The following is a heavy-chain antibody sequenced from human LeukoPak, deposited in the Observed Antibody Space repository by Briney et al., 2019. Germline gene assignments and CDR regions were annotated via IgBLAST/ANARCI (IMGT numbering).Heavy chain of an antibody. Sequence: ASVKVSCKASGGTFSSYAISWVRQAPGQGLEWMGGIIPIFGTANYAQKFQGRVTITADESTSTAYMELSSLRSEDTAVYYCARLAAAGPRGMDVWVQGTTVTVSS. D-gene: IGHD6-13*01. CDR2: IIPIFGTA. CDR3: ARLAAAGPRGMDV. CDR1: GGTFSSYA. V-gene: IGHV1-69*13. J-gene: IGHJ6*02.